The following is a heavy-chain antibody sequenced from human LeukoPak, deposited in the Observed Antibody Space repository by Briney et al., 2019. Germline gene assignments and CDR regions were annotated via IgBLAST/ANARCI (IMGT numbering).Heavy chain of an antibody. D-gene: IGHD2-15*01. V-gene: IGHV4-38-2*01. CDR1: AYSISSGYY. J-gene: IGHJ4*02. CDR3: ARGVGIDY. Sequence: PSETLSLTCAVSAYSISSGYYWGWIRQPPGKGLEWIGSIYHSGSTYYNPSLKSRVTISVDTSKNQFSLKLSSVTAADAAMYYCARGVGIDYWGQGTLATVSS. CDR2: IYHSGST.